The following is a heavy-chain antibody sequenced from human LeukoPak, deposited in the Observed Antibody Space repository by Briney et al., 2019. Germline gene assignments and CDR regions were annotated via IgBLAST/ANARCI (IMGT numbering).Heavy chain of an antibody. Sequence: GGSLRLSCAASGFAFSVYEMYWVRQAPGKGLEWVSYISSSGGTRYYADSVKGRFTISRDNAKNSLYLQMNSLRAEDTAVYYCATLTVASSFDYWDQATLVTVSS. CDR2: ISSSGGTR. J-gene: IGHJ4*02. CDR1: GFAFSVYE. CDR3: ATLTVASSFDY. V-gene: IGHV3-48*03. D-gene: IGHD4-17*01.